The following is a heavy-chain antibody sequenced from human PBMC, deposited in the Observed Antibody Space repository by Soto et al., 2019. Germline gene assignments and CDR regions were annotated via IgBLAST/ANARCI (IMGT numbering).Heavy chain of an antibody. V-gene: IGHV3-9*01. CDR2: ISWDCGKV. CDR1: VFTFYDFS. D-gene: IGHD2-8*01. J-gene: IGHJ3*01. Sequence: SXRLSGSAAVFTFYDFSIHWFRQGPGKGPGLVSGISWDCGKVAYGNYVEGRFTISRDNAKNSLYLQMSSLRPEDTALYFCARAMNGKIVESGFDVWGQRPMV. CDR3: ARAMNGKIVESGFDV.